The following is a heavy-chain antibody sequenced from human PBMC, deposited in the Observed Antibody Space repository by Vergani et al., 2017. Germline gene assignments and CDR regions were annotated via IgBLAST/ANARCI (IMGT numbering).Heavy chain of an antibody. J-gene: IGHJ6*02. Sequence: QVQLQESGPGLVKPSQTLSLTCTVSGGSISSGDYYWSWIRQPPGKGLEWIGYIYYSGSTNYNPSLKSRVTISVDTSKNQFSLKLSSVTAADTAVYYCARDSVVVPAANDYYYYGMDVWGQGTTVTVSS. CDR2: IYYSGST. V-gene: IGHV4-30-4*01. D-gene: IGHD2-2*01. CDR3: ARDSVVVPAANDYYYYGMDV. CDR1: GGSISSGDYY.